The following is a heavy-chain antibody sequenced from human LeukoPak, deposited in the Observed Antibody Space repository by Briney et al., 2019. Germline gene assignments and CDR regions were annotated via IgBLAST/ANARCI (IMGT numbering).Heavy chain of an antibody. CDR1: GGSISSYY. J-gene: IGHJ4*02. CDR3: ARLSDGYNWPYYFDY. D-gene: IGHD5-24*01. CDR2: IYYSGST. Sequence: PSETLSLTCTVSGGSISSYYWSWIRQPPGKGLEWIGYIYYSGSTNYNPSLKSRVTISVDTSKNQFSLKLSSVTAADTAVYYCARLSDGYNWPYYFDYWGQGTLVTVSS. V-gene: IGHV4-59*08.